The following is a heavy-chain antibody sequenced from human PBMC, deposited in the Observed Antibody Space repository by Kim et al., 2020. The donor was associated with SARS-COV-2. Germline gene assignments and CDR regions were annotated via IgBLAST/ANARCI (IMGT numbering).Heavy chain of an antibody. CDR3: ARKSYYGSGSYLGGLIDY. J-gene: IGHJ4*02. Sequence: GGSLRLSCAASGFTFSSYAMHWVRQAPGKGLEWVAVISYDGSNKYYADSVKGRFTISRDNSKNTLYLQMNSLRAEDTAVYYCARKSYYGSGSYLGGLIDYWGQGTLVTVSS. V-gene: IGHV3-30*04. D-gene: IGHD3-10*01. CDR1: GFTFSSYA. CDR2: ISYDGSNK.